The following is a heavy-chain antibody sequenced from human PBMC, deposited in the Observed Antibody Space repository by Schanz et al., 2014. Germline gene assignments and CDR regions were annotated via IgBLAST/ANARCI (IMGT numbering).Heavy chain of an antibody. Sequence: QEKKVKSGGEVKKPGASVKVSCKASGYTFRHYGISWLRQAPGQGLEWMGYISGYNGNTNYAPKVQDRVTMTTDTSTSTAYMELRSLRSDDTAVYYCARGWGYDALTGYVFWGQGTLVTVSS. CDR1: GYTFRHYG. V-gene: IGHV1-18*04. CDR2: ISGYNGNT. J-gene: IGHJ4*02. CDR3: ARGWGYDALTGYVF. D-gene: IGHD3-9*01.